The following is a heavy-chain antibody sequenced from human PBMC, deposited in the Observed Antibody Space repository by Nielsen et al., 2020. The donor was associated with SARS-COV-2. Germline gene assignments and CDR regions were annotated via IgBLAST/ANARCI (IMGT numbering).Heavy chain of an antibody. CDR3: ARDVAAAGIYNWFDP. CDR1: GFTFSSYS. Sequence: GGSLRLSCAASGFTFSSYSMNWVRQAPGKGLEWVSYISSSSSTIYYADSVKGRFTISRDNSKNTLYLQMNSLRAEDTAVYYCARDVAAAGIYNWFDPWGQGTLVTVSS. V-gene: IGHV3-48*01. CDR2: ISSSSSTI. J-gene: IGHJ5*02. D-gene: IGHD6-13*01.